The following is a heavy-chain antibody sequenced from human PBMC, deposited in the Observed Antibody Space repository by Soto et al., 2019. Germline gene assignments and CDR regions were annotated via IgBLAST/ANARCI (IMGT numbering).Heavy chain of an antibody. J-gene: IGHJ5*02. V-gene: IGHV3-48*03. CDR2: ISSSGSTI. Sequence: PGGSLRLSCAASGFTFSSYEMNWVRQAPGKGLEWVSYISSSGSTIYYADSVKGRFTISRDNAKNSLYLQMNSLRAEDTAVYYCARGLYSYGYSWFDPWGQGTLVTVS. D-gene: IGHD5-18*01. CDR1: GFTFSSYE. CDR3: ARGLYSYGYSWFDP.